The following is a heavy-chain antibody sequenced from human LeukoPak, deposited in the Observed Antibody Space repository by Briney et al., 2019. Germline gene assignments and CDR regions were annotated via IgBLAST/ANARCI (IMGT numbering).Heavy chain of an antibody. CDR1: GFTFNTYT. CDR2: INTKSKSI. D-gene: IGHD7-27*01. J-gene: IGHJ4*02. Sequence: GGSPRLSCAASGFTFNTYTMNWVRQAPGKGLEWLSFINTKSKSIYYAASVKGRFTISRDNAKNSLYLQMNSLRAEDTALYYCVRDQNWAFDYWGQGTLVTVPS. V-gene: IGHV3-48*01. CDR3: VRDQNWAFDY.